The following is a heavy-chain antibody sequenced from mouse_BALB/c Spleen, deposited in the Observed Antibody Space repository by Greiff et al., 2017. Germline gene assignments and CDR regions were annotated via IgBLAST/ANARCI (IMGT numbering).Heavy chain of an antibody. CDR2: INPSTGYT. D-gene: IGHD2-10*02. CDR3: ARKYGNYGY. CDR1: GYTFTSYW. J-gene: IGHJ2*01. V-gene: IGHV1-7*01. Sequence: QVQLKESGAELAKPGASVKMSCKASGYTFTSYWMHWVKQRPGQGLEWIGYINPSTGYTEYNQKFKDKATLTADTSSNTAYMQLSSLTSEDSAVYYCARKYGNYGYWGQGTTLTVSS.